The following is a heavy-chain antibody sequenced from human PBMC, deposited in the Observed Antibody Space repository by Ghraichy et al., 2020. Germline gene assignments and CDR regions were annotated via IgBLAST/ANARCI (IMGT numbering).Heavy chain of an antibody. D-gene: IGHD2-2*01. CDR2: INPSGGST. Sequence: ASVKVSCKASGYTFTSYYMQWVRQAPGQGLEWMGIINPSGGSTSYAQKFQGRVTMTRDTSTRTVYMELSSLRSEDTAVYYCARGTVVPAAEGWFDPWGQGTLVTVSS. J-gene: IGHJ5*02. CDR3: ARGTVVPAAEGWFDP. V-gene: IGHV1-46*03. CDR1: GYTFTSYY.